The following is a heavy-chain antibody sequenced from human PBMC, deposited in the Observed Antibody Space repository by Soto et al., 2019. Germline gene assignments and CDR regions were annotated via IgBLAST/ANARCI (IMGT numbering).Heavy chain of an antibody. CDR3: AKDPSPAAAGTEFDY. Sequence: GGSLRLSCAASGFTFSSYAMSWVRQAPGKGLEWVSAISGSGGSTYYADSVKGRFTISRDNSKNTLYLQMNSLRAEDTAVYYYAKDPSPAAAGTEFDYWGQGTLVTVSS. J-gene: IGHJ4*02. CDR2: ISGSGGST. D-gene: IGHD6-13*01. CDR1: GFTFSSYA. V-gene: IGHV3-23*01.